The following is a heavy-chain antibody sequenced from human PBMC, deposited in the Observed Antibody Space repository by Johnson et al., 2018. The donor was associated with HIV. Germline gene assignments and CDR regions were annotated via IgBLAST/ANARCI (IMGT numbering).Heavy chain of an antibody. D-gene: IGHD3-16*01. V-gene: IGHV3-30*02. Sequence: QVQLVESGGGVVQPGGSLRLSCAASGFTFSSYGMHWVRQAPGKGLEWVAFIRYDGSNKYYVDSVKGRFTISRDNAKNSLYLQMNSLRAEDTAVYYCATDHPTAPLFIMNAFDIWGQGTMVTVSS. CDR2: IRYDGSNK. CDR1: GFTFSSYG. J-gene: IGHJ3*02. CDR3: ATDHPTAPLFIMNAFDI.